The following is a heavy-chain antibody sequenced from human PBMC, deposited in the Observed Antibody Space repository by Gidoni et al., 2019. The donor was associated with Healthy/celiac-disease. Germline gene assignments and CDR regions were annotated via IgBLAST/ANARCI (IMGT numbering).Heavy chain of an antibody. CDR1: GFTFSSYG. Sequence: QVQLVESGGGVVQPGRSLRLSCAASGFTFSSYGMHWVRQAPGKGLEWVAVISYDGSNKYYADSVKGRFTISRDNSKNTLYLQMNSLRAEDTAVYYCAKDQQWLVTQGFSFDPWGQGTLVTVSS. V-gene: IGHV3-30*18. D-gene: IGHD6-19*01. J-gene: IGHJ5*02. CDR2: ISYDGSNK. CDR3: AKDQQWLVTQGFSFDP.